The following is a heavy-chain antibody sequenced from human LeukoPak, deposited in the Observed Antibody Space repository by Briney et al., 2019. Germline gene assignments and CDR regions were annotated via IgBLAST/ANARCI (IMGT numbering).Heavy chain of an antibody. CDR3: ARDMIRGVYWFDP. CDR1: GFTFSSFE. V-gene: IGHV3-48*03. D-gene: IGHD3-10*01. J-gene: IGHJ5*02. Sequence: GGSLRLSCAASGFTFSSFEMNWVRQAPGKGLEGVSYISSSGNTMYYADSVKGRFTISRDNAKNSLYLQMNSLRAEDTAVYYCARDMIRGVYWFDPWGQGTLVTVSS. CDR2: ISSSGNTM.